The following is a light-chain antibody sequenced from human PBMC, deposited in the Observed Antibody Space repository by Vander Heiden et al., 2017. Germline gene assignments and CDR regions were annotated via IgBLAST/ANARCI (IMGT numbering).Light chain of an antibody. J-gene: IGLJ1*01. CDR1: ALPKKY. Sequence: SYELTQPPSVSVSPGQTARITCSGDALPKKYSYWYQQKSGQAPVLVIYDDSKRPAGIPERFSGSSSGTMATLTIRGAQVEDEGDYYCYSADSDGNHNVFGTGTKVTVL. CDR2: DDS. V-gene: IGLV3-10*01. CDR3: YSADSDGNHNV.